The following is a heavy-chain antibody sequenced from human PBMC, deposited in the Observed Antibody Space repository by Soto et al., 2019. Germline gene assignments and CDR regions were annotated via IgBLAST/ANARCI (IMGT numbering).Heavy chain of an antibody. J-gene: IGHJ5*01. D-gene: IGHD3-10*01. CDR1: GGTLSSYT. Sequence: QVQLVQSGAEVKKPGSSVKVSCKASGGTLSSYTISWVRQAPGQGLEWMGRIIPNLGIANYAQKFQGRVTITADKTTTTAYMELSSLTSDDTAVYFCARAPRGLSGGSDSWGQGTLVTVSS. CDR3: ARAPRGLSGGSDS. CDR2: IIPNLGIA. V-gene: IGHV1-69*02.